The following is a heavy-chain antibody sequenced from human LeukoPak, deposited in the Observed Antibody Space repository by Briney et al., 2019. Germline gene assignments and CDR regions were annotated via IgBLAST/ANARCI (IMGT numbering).Heavy chain of an antibody. D-gene: IGHD2-8*01. V-gene: IGHV1-2*02. J-gene: IGHJ5*02. CDR1: GYTFTGYY. Sequence: ASVKVSCKASGYTFTGYYMHWVRQAPGQGLEWMGWINPNSGGTNYAQKFQGRVTMTRDTSISTAYMELSRLRSDDTAVYYCARGVDLWVLMVYATAYNWFDPWGQGTLVTVSS. CDR3: ARGVDLWVLMVYATAYNWFDP. CDR2: INPNSGGT.